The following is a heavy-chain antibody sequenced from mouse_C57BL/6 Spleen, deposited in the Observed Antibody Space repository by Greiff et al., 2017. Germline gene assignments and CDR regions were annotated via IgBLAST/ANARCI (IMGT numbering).Heavy chain of an antibody. CDR2: ISSGGSYT. V-gene: IGHV5-6*01. CDR3: ARQVNWTFDY. Sequence: EVKVVESGGDLVKPGGSLKLSCAASGFTFSSYGMSWVRQTPDKRLEWVATISSGGSYTYYPDSVKGRFTISRDNAKNTLYLQMSSLKSEDTAMYYCARQVNWTFDYWGQGTTLTVSS. CDR1: GFTFSSYG. D-gene: IGHD4-1*01. J-gene: IGHJ2*01.